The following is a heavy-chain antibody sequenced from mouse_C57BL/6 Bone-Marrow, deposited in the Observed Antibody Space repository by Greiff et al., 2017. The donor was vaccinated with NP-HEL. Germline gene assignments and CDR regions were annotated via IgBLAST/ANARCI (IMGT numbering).Heavy chain of an antibody. Sequence: DVQLVESGGGLVKPGGSLKLSCAASGFTFSSYAMSWVRQTPEKRLEWVATISDGGSYTYYPDNVKGRFTISRDNAKNNLYLQMSHLKSEDTAMYYCARDLGSNPLFYWGQGTTLTVSS. J-gene: IGHJ2*01. V-gene: IGHV5-4*01. CDR2: ISDGGSYT. D-gene: IGHD2-5*01. CDR1: GFTFSSYA. CDR3: ARDLGSNPLFY.